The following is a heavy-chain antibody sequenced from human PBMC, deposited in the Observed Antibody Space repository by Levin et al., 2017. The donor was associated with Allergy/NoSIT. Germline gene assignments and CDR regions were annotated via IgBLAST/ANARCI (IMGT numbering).Heavy chain of an antibody. CDR1: GASISSSSYY. CDR2: IYYSGTS. D-gene: IGHD3-10*01. Sequence: PSETLSLTCTVSGASISSSSYYWGWIRQPPGKGLEWIGTIYYSGTSFYNPSLKSRVTISGDTSKNQFSLRLSSVTAADTAVYYCARLSITMVRPDAFDSWGQGTMVTVSS. V-gene: IGHV4-39*01. J-gene: IGHJ3*02. CDR3: ARLSITMVRPDAFDS.